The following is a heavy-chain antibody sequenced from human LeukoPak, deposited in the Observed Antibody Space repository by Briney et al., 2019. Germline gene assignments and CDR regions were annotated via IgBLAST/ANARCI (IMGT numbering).Heavy chain of an antibody. CDR3: ARDYKYAFDN. J-gene: IGHJ4*02. Sequence: GSLRLSCAASGFTFSDYSMNWVRQAPGKGLEWISYIGISSGNTKYADTVKGGVTISGDKAKNSLYLQMNSLRVEDTAVYYCARDYKYAFDNWGQGTLVTVSS. CDR2: IGISSGNT. CDR1: GFTFSDYS. D-gene: IGHD5-24*01. V-gene: IGHV3-48*01.